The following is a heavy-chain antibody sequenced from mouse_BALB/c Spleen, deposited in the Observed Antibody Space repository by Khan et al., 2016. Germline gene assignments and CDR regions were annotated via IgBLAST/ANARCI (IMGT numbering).Heavy chain of an antibody. CDR3: ASKRLLDRDCAMDY. CDR2: IKTYTGES. D-gene: IGHD3-2*02. J-gene: IGHJ4*01. V-gene: IGHV9-1*02. CDR1: GYNFKNYG. Sequence: QIQLVQSGPELEKPGETVKISCKASGYNFKNYGMNWVKQAPGKGLKWMGWIKTYTGESTYADDFKGRFAFSLEASASTAYLQINNLKNEDMATYWLASKRLLDRDCAMDYWGQGTSVTVAS.